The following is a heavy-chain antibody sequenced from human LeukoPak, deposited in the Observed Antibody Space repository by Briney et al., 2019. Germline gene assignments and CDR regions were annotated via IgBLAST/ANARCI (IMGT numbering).Heavy chain of an antibody. V-gene: IGHV3-21*04. CDR2: ISSSSSYI. CDR1: GFTFSSYS. Sequence: GGSLRLSCAASGFTFSSYSMNWVRQAPGKGLEWVSSISSSSSYIYYADSVKGRFTISRDNSKNTLYLQMNSLRAEDTAVYYCAKTRSSSWYDAFDIWGQGTMVTVSS. CDR3: AKTRSSSWYDAFDI. J-gene: IGHJ3*02. D-gene: IGHD6-13*01.